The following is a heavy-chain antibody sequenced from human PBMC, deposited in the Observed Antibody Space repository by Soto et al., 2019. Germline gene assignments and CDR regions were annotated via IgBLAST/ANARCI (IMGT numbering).Heavy chain of an antibody. J-gene: IGHJ3*02. D-gene: IGHD3-22*01. CDR2: IRSKAYGGTT. V-gene: IGHV3-49*05. Sequence: EVQLVESGGGLVKPGRSLRLSCTASGFTFGDYAMSWFRQAPGKGLEWVGFIRSKAYGGTTEYAASVKGRFTISRDDSKSIAYLQMNSLKTEDTAVYYCTRDRLTYYYDSSGYNDAFDIWGQGTMVTVSS. CDR1: GFTFGDYA. CDR3: TRDRLTYYYDSSGYNDAFDI.